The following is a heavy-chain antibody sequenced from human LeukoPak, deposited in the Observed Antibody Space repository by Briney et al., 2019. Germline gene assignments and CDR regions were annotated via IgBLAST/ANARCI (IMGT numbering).Heavy chain of an antibody. CDR2: ISSGADYI. Sequence: GGSLRLSCAASGFIFSSYGMNWVRQAPGKGLEWVSSISSGADYIYYGDSVRGRFTIYRDNAKKSLYLQMNSLRAEDTALYCCATDKPEVWPMRIFDYWGQGTLVTVSS. D-gene: IGHD1-14*01. V-gene: IGHV3-21*01. CDR3: ATDKPEVWPMRIFDY. CDR1: GFIFSSYG. J-gene: IGHJ4*02.